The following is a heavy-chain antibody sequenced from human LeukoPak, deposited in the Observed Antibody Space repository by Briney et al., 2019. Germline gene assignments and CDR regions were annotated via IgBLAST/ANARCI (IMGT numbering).Heavy chain of an antibody. D-gene: IGHD3-22*01. Sequence: SETLSLTCNVSGGSINSGRYYWSWIRQPAGKGLEWIGRVYTSGSTNYNPSLKSRVTMSVDTSKNQFSLKLSSVTAADTAVYYCARDRYYYDSSGDAFDIWGQGTMVTVSS. CDR2: VYTSGST. V-gene: IGHV4-61*02. CDR3: ARDRYYYDSSGDAFDI. CDR1: GGSINSGRYY. J-gene: IGHJ3*02.